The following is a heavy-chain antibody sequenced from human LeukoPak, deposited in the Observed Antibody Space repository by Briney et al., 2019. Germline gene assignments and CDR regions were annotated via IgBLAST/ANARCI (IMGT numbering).Heavy chain of an antibody. CDR3: ARDRVAAAGIWGDYYYYGMDV. D-gene: IGHD6-13*01. J-gene: IGHJ6*02. CDR2: IYHSGST. CDR1: GGSISSYY. V-gene: IGHV4-59*01. Sequence: SETLSLTCTVSGGSISSYYWSWIRQPPGKGLEWIGYIYHSGSTNYNPSLKSRVTISVDTSKNQFSLKLSSVTAADTAVYYCARDRVAAAGIWGDYYYYGMDVWGQGTTVTVSS.